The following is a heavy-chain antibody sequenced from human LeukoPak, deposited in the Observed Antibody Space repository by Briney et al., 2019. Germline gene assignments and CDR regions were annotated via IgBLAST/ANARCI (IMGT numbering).Heavy chain of an antibody. J-gene: IGHJ4*02. D-gene: IGHD3-22*01. Sequence: SETLSLTCAVYGGSFSGYYWSWIRQPPGKGLEWIGEINHSGSTNYNPSLKSRVTISVDTSKNQFSLKLSSVTAADMAVYYCARGPAYYYDSSGYYLDYWGQGTLVTVPS. CDR3: ARGPAYYYDSSGYYLDY. CDR2: INHSGST. V-gene: IGHV4-34*01. CDR1: GGSFSGYY.